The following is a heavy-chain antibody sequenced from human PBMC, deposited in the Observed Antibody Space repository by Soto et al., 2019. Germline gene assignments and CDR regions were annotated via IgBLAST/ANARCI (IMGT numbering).Heavy chain of an antibody. J-gene: IGHJ5*02. CDR3: ARGSTTVTTSHWFDP. CDR2: INPSGGST. V-gene: IGHV1-46*01. CDR1: GYTFTSYY. D-gene: IGHD4-17*01. Sequence: ASVKVSCKASGYTFTSYYMHWVRQAPGQGLEWMGIINPSGGSTSYAQKFQGRVTMTRDTSTSTVYMELSSLRSEDTAVYYCARGSTTVTTSHWFDPWGQGTLVTVSS.